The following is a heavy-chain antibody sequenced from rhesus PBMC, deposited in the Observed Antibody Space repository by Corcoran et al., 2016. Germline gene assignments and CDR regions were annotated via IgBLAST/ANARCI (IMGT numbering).Heavy chain of an antibody. CDR1: GFSISTNGVG. CDR3: VRRLYGNYFDF. V-gene: IGHV2-174*01. J-gene: IGHJ4*01. Sequence: QVTLKESGPALVKPTQILTLTCTFSGFSISTNGVGVGWIRQPPGEALEWLALIYWDDAEYYSTLLKNRLTISKAASKNQVVLTMTNMDPVDTATYYCVRRLYGNYFDFWGQGVLVTVSS. D-gene: IGHD3-9*01. CDR2: IYWDDAE.